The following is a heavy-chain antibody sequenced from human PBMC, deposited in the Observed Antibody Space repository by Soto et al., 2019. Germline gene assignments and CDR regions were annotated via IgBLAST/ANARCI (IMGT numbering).Heavy chain of an antibody. Sequence: GPLTLSCPASGFTFSRCYLSWIRQAPGKGLEWVSYISSSGSNIYYADSVKGRFTISRDNSKNTLYLQMNSLRTEDTAVYYCARRGPGTYFDYWGQGTLVTVSS. D-gene: IGHD6-13*01. CDR3: ARRGPGTYFDY. J-gene: IGHJ4*02. CDR1: GFTFSRCY. CDR2: ISSSGSNI. V-gene: IGHV3-11*01.